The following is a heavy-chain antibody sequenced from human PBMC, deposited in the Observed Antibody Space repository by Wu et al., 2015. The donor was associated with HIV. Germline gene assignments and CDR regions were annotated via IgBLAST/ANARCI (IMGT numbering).Heavy chain of an antibody. V-gene: IGHV1-8*01. Sequence: QVQLVQSGAEVKKPGASVKVSCKASGYTFISYDINWVRQATGQGLEWMGWMNPNSGNTGYAQKFQGRVTMTRNTSISTAYMELSSLRSEDTAVYYCARAGGITMIVVDTMSFDIVGQGTMVTVSS. CDR3: ARAGGITMIVVDTMSFDI. CDR2: MNPNSGNT. D-gene: IGHD3-22*01. CDR1: GYTFISYD. J-gene: IGHJ3*02.